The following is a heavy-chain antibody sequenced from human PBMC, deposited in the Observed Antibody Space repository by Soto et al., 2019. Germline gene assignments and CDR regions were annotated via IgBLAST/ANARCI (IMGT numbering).Heavy chain of an antibody. CDR1: GFTFSSYW. CDR2: INSDGSNL. D-gene: IGHD1-26*01. V-gene: IGHV3-74*01. CDR3: ARGRYSGTYFGAFDM. J-gene: IGHJ3*02. Sequence: RLSCAASGFTFSSYWMSWVRQAPGKGLVWVSRINSDGSNLAYADSVKGRFTISRDNAKKTLFLQMNSLGAEDTAVYYCARGRYSGTYFGAFDMWGQGTMVTVSS.